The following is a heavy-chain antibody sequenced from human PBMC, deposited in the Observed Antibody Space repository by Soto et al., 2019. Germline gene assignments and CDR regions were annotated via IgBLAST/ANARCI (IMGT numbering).Heavy chain of an antibody. Sequence: PSETLSLTCTVSGGSISSGGYYWSWIRQHPGKGLEWIGYIYYSGSTYYNPSLKSRVTISVDTSKNQFSLKLSSVTAADTAVYYCARSHYYDSSTGWDYWGQGTLVTVSS. CDR3: ARSHYYDSSTGWDY. D-gene: IGHD3-22*01. CDR2: IYYSGST. J-gene: IGHJ4*02. V-gene: IGHV4-31*03. CDR1: GGSISSGGYY.